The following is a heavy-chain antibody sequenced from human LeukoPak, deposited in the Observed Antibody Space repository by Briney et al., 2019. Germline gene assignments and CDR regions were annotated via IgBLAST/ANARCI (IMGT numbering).Heavy chain of an antibody. CDR2: INHSGST. D-gene: IGHD6-19*01. J-gene: IGHJ4*02. Sequence: SETLSLTCAVYGGSFSGYYWSWIRQPPGKGLEWIGEINHSGSTNYNPSLKSRVTISVDTSKNQFSLKLSSVTAADTAVYYCASMRFDSSGFSYWGQGTLVTVSS. V-gene: IGHV4-34*01. CDR1: GGSFSGYY. CDR3: ASMRFDSSGFSY.